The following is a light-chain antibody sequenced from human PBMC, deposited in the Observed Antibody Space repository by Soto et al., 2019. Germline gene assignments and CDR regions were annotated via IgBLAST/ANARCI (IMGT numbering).Light chain of an antibody. V-gene: IGKV2D-29*01. CDR1: QTRLNPDGNTY. Sequence: DIAMTQIPISLAVTPGQPAAISCKSSQTRLNPDGNTYLHWFMQKPGHPPHPLIFGVSTRLSGVPDRFSGSGAGTEFTLKISRVEAEDVGVYCCMQNRHIPYTCGQGTKLEIK. J-gene: IGKJ2*01. CDR2: GVS. CDR3: MQNRHIPYT.